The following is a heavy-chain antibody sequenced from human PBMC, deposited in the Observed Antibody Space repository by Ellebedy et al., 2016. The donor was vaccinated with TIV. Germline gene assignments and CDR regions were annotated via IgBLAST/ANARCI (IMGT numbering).Heavy chain of an antibody. J-gene: IGHJ4*02. D-gene: IGHD2-2*01. CDR2: IYPGDSDT. Sequence: GESLKISXQGSGYSFNTYWIGWVRQMPGKDLEWMGIIYPGDSDTRYSPSFQGQVSISADKSISTAYLQWSSLKASDTAMYYCARLFSRAVDFWGQGTLVTVSS. V-gene: IGHV5-51*01. CDR1: GYSFNTYW. CDR3: ARLFSRAVDF.